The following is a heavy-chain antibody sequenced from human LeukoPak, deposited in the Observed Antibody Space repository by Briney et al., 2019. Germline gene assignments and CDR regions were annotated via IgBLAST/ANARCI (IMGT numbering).Heavy chain of an antibody. Sequence: GGSLRLSCVVSEFTFSSYAMSWVRQAPGKGLEWVSGISRSGGSTYYADSVKGRFTISRDNSKNTLYLQMNSLRVEDTAVYYCARDSRSFIVMITEPRKNLVDYWGQGTLVTVSS. CDR1: EFTFSSYA. D-gene: IGHD3-16*01. V-gene: IGHV3-23*01. J-gene: IGHJ4*02. CDR3: ARDSRSFIVMITEPRKNLVDY. CDR2: ISRSGGST.